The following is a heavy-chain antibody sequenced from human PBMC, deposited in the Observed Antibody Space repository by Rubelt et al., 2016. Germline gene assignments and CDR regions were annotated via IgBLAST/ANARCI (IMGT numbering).Heavy chain of an antibody. V-gene: IGHV4-39*07. CDR1: GASLSTTTYF. CDR3: ARDPTYGMDV. J-gene: IGHJ6*02. CDR2: IYYSGTT. Sequence: QLQLQESGPGLVKPSETLSLTCTVSGASLSTTTYFWGWIRQPPGKGLEWIATIYYSGTTYYNASLKSRVTISVDKSKNQFSLKLNSVTAADTAVYYCARDPTYGMDVWGQGTTVTVSS.